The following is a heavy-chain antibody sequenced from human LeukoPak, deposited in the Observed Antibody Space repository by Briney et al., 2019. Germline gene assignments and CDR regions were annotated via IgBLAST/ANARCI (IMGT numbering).Heavy chain of an antibody. CDR1: GYTFTSYG. CDR3: ARGCSGGSCSFDY. J-gene: IGHJ4*02. D-gene: IGHD2-15*01. Sequence: VASVKVSCKASGYTFTSYGISWVRQAPGQGLEWMGWVSAYSGNTNYAQKLQGRVTMTTDTSTSTAYMELRSLRSDDTAVYCCARGCSGGSCSFDYWGQGTLVTVSS. V-gene: IGHV1-18*04. CDR2: VSAYSGNT.